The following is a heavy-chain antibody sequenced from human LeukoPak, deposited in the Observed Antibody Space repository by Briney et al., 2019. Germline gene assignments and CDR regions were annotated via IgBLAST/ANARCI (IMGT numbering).Heavy chain of an antibody. Sequence: PSETLSLTCTVSGGAISSGSYSWSWIRQPAGKGLEWIGRIYTSGSTNYNPSLKSRVTISVDTSKNQFSLKLSSVTAADTAVYYCARLVVPAAILHFDIWGQGTMVTVSS. V-gene: IGHV4-61*02. J-gene: IGHJ3*02. CDR3: ARLVVPAAILHFDI. CDR1: GGAISSGSYS. D-gene: IGHD2-2*01. CDR2: IYTSGST.